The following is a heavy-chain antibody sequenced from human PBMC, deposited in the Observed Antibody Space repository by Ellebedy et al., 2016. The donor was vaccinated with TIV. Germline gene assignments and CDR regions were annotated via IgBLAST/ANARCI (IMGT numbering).Heavy chain of an antibody. CDR3: ARARIDSQDYYYGMDV. J-gene: IGHJ6*01. D-gene: IGHD2/OR15-2a*01. CDR1: GFTLSDYY. CDR2: ISDSGTVV. V-gene: IGHV3-11*01. Sequence: GGSLRLXXAVSGFTLSDYYMSWIRQAPGKGLEWAAYISDSGTVVSYTDSVKGRFTISRDSSRDSLYLHMRSLRAEDTAVYYCARARIDSQDYYYGMDVWGQGTTVTVSS.